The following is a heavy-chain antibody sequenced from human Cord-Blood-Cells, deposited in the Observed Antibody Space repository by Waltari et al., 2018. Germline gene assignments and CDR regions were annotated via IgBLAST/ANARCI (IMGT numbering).Heavy chain of an antibody. V-gene: IGHV4-59*11. CDR1: GASISRPS. J-gene: IGHJ4*02. Sequence: QVQLQESGPGLVKPSETLSLTCPVPGASISRPSASWIGQPPGKGLEGIGYIYYSGSTNYNPSLKSRVTISVDTSKNQFSLKLSSVTAADTAVYYCARAQIWSGYYLDYWGQGTLVTVSS. CDR2: IYYSGST. CDR3: ARAQIWSGYYLDY. D-gene: IGHD3-3*01.